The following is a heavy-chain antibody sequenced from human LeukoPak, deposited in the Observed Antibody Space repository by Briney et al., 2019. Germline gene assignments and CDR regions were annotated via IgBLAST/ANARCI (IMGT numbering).Heavy chain of an antibody. CDR2: IRYDGSNK. CDR3: AKDRGSGSDYYLDY. J-gene: IGHJ4*02. V-gene: IGHV3-30*02. D-gene: IGHD1-26*01. Sequence: GGSLRLSCAASGFTFSSYGMHWVRQAPGKGLEWVAFIRYDGSNKYYADSVKGRFTISRDNSKNTLYLQMNSLRAEDTAAYYCAKDRGSGSDYYLDYWGQGTLVTVSS. CDR1: GFTFSSYG.